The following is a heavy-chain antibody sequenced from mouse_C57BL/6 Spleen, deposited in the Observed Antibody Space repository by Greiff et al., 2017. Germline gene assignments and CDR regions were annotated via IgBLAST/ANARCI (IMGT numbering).Heavy chain of an antibody. CDR2: IDPSDSET. J-gene: IGHJ2*01. Sequence: VQLQQPGAELVRPGSSVKLSCKASGYTFTSYWMHWVKQRPIQGLEWIGNIDPSDSETHYNQKFKDKATLTVDKSSSTAYMQLSSLTSEDSAVYYGAKPRYCGSSDYFDYWGQGTTLTVSS. D-gene: IGHD1-1*01. CDR1: GYTFTSYW. CDR3: AKPRYCGSSDYFDY. V-gene: IGHV1-52*01.